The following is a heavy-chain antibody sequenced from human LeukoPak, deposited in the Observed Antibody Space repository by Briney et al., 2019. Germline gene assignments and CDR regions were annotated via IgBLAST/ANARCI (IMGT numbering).Heavy chain of an antibody. D-gene: IGHD4-17*01. J-gene: IGHJ4*02. CDR2: ISSSSSYI. CDR3: ARDKLGIYGDYDYFDY. Sequence: GGSLRLSCAASGFTFSNYSMNWVRQAPGKGLEWVSSISSSSSYIYYADSVKGRFTISRDNAKNSLYLQMNSLRAEDTAVYYCARDKLGIYGDYDYFDYWGQGTLVTVSS. CDR1: GFTFSNYS. V-gene: IGHV3-21*01.